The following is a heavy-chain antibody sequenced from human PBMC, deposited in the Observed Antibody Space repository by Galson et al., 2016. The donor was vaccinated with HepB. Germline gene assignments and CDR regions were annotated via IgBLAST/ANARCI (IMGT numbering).Heavy chain of an antibody. CDR3: ARDRNYYGSGSDDAPYYYYGMDV. V-gene: IGHV1-3*01. Sequence: SVKVSCKASGYNFISYAMHWVRQAPGQKLEWMGWISAGNGDTKYSQKFQGRVTITTDTPASTTYMEVSSLRSEDTAVYYCARDRNYYGSGSDDAPYYYYGMDVWGQGTPVTVSS. J-gene: IGHJ6*02. D-gene: IGHD3-10*01. CDR2: ISAGNGDT. CDR1: GYNFISYA.